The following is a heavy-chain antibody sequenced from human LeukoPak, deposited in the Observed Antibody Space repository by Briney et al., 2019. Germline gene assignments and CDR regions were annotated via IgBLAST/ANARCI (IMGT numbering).Heavy chain of an antibody. V-gene: IGHV1-8*01. CDR2: MNPNSGNT. D-gene: IGHD2-2*01. Sequence: ASVKVSCKASGYTFTSYYINGVGQATGKGVEGMGWMNPNSGNTGYAQKIQGRFTMTRNTSISTAYMELSSLRYEDAAVYYCSRGLVEEGYFDYWGQGTLVTVSS. J-gene: IGHJ4*02. CDR1: GYTFTSYY. CDR3: SRGLVEEGYFDY.